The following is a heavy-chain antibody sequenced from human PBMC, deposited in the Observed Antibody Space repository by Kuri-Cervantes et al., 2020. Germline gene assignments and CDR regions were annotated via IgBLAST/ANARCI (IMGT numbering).Heavy chain of an antibody. CDR1: GFTFSNYG. CDR3: ARAPADSGYGRWVDH. J-gene: IGHJ4*02. V-gene: IGHV3-30*03. CDR2: ISYDGSNK. D-gene: IGHD5-12*01. Sequence: GESLKISCAASGFTFSNYGMHWVRQAPGKGPEWVAVISYDGSNKYYADSVKGRFTISRDNSKNTLYLQMNSLRADDTAVYYCARAPADSGYGRWVDHWGQGTLVTVSS.